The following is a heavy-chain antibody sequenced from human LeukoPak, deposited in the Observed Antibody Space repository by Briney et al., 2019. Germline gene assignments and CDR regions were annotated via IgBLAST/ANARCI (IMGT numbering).Heavy chain of an antibody. D-gene: IGHD6-13*01. CDR2: IRYDGSNK. CDR3: ARDPGSSWYLVTLYFDY. Sequence: GGSLRLSCAASGFTFSSYGMHWVRQAPGKGLEWVAFIRYDGSNKYYADSVKGRFTISRDNAKNSLYLQMNSLRAEDTAVYYCARDPGSSWYLVTLYFDYWGQGTLVTVSS. J-gene: IGHJ4*02. V-gene: IGHV3-30*02. CDR1: GFTFSSYG.